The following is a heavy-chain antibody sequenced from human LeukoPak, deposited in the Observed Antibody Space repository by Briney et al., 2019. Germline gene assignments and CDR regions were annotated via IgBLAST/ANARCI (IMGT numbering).Heavy chain of an antibody. CDR3: ARQTQSTDAYYYYGMDV. J-gene: IGHJ6*02. V-gene: IGHV5-51*01. CDR2: IYPGDSDT. Sequence: GESLKISCKGSGYSFTSYWIGWVRPMPGKGLEWMGIIYPGDSDTRYSPSFQGQVTISADKSISTAYLQWSSLKASDTAMYYCARQTQSTDAYYYYGMDVWGQGTTVTVSS. CDR1: GYSFTSYW. D-gene: IGHD4-17*01.